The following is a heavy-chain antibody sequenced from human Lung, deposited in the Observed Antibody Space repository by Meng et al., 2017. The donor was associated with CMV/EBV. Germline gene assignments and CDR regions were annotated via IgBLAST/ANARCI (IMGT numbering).Heavy chain of an antibody. V-gene: IGHV3-21*01. J-gene: IGHJ5*02. CDR2: ISTSSTYI. D-gene: IGHD3-16*01. Sequence: RLSCAASGFTFSTYSMNWVRQAPGKVLEWVSSISTSSTYIYYADSVKGRFTISRDNAKNSLYLQMNSLRAEDTAVYYCASQGGERGSWGQGTLVTVSS. CDR1: GFTFSTYS. CDR3: ASQGGERGS.